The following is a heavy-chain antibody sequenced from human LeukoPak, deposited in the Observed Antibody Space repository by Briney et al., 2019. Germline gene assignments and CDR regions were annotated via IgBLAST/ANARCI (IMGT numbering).Heavy chain of an antibody. CDR3: AREGVHCSSTSCYTNWFDP. CDR1: GFTFSSYG. CDR2: IWYDGSNK. Sequence: GGSPRLSCAASGFTFSSYGMHWVRQAPGKGLEWVAVIWYDGSNKYYADSVKGRFTISRDNSKNTLYLQMNSLRAEDTAVYYCAREGVHCSSTSCYTNWFDPWGQGTLVTVSS. V-gene: IGHV3-33*01. D-gene: IGHD2-2*01. J-gene: IGHJ5*02.